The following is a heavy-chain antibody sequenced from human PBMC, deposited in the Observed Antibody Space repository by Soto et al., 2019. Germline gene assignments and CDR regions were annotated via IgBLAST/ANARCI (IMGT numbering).Heavy chain of an antibody. D-gene: IGHD3-22*01. Sequence: EVQLLESGGGLVQPGGSLRLSCAASGFTFSSYAMSWVRQAPGKGLEWVSAISGSGGSTYYADSVKGRFTISRDNSKNTLYLQMNSLRAEDTAVYYCAKVYYYDSSGYYRDAFDIWGQGTMVTVSS. CDR1: GFTFSSYA. CDR2: ISGSGGST. V-gene: IGHV3-23*01. J-gene: IGHJ3*02. CDR3: AKVYYYDSSGYYRDAFDI.